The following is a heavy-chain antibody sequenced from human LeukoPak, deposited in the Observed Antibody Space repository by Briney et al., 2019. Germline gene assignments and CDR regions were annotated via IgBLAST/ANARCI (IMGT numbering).Heavy chain of an antibody. CDR3: AKGQRNHPFGQWPTSID. J-gene: IGHJ1*01. D-gene: IGHD1-14*01. Sequence: GGSLRLSCAASGFTFSSYGMHWVRQAPGKGLEWVAVISYDGSNKYYADSVKGRFTISRDNSKNTLYLRMNSLRAEDTAVYYCAKGQRNHPFGQWPTSIDWGQGTLVTVSS. V-gene: IGHV3-30*18. CDR2: ISYDGSNK. CDR1: GFTFSSYG.